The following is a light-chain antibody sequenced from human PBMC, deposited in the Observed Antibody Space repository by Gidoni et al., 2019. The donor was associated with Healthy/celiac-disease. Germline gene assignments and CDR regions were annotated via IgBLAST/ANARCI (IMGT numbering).Light chain of an antibody. Sequence: EIVMTQSPATLSVSPGERATLSCRASQSVSSNLAWYQQKPGQAPRLLIYGASTRATGIPARFSGSGSGTEFTLTISSLQSEDFAVYYCQQYNNWPLWTVXQGTKVEIK. CDR3: QQYNNWPLWT. CDR1: QSVSSN. V-gene: IGKV3-15*01. J-gene: IGKJ1*01. CDR2: GAS.